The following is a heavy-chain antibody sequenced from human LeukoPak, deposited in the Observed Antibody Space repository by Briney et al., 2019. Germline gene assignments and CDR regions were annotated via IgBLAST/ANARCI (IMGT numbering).Heavy chain of an antibody. CDR1: GFTFSDYF. CDR3: ARAGGSYYYYYYVDV. Sequence: GGSLRLSCAASGFTFSDYFMNWIRHAPGKGLEWVSYISSSGSTIYYADSVKGRFTISRDNAKNSLYLQMNSLRAEDTAVYYCARAGGSYYYYYYVDVWGKGTTVTVSS. CDR2: ISSSGSTI. J-gene: IGHJ6*03. D-gene: IGHD1-26*01. V-gene: IGHV3-11*04.